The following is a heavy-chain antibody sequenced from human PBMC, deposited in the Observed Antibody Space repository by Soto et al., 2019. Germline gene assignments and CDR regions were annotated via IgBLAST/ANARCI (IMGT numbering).Heavy chain of an antibody. Sequence: QMPLVQSGPEVKKPGISVKVSCEASGFTFTSSAVQWVRQARGQRLEWIGWIVVGSGNTNYAQKFQERVTITRDMSTSTAYMELSSLRSEDTAVYYCAADGGYYDSSGSEYFQHWGQGTLVTVSS. V-gene: IGHV1-58*01. CDR2: IVVGSGNT. CDR1: GFTFTSSA. D-gene: IGHD3-22*01. CDR3: AADGGYYDSSGSEYFQH. J-gene: IGHJ1*01.